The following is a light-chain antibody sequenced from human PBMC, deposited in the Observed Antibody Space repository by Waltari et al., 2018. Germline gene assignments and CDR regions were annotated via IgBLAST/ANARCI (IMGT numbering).Light chain of an antibody. Sequence: DIQMTQSPSSVSASVGDRVTTPCRASQAINNRLVWYQQKPGKPPRLLLNGVSSLASGVPSRFSGSGSGTDFTLTISSLQPEDFATYYCQQPYSLPLTFGGGTK. CDR2: GVS. J-gene: IGKJ4*01. CDR3: QQPYSLPLT. CDR1: QAINNR. V-gene: IGKV1-12*01.